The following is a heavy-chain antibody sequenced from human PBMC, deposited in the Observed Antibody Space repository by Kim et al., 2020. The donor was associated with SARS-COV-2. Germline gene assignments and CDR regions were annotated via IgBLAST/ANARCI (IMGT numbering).Heavy chain of an antibody. CDR2: ITEGGGET. CDR1: GFTFSDYV. CDR3: AKKLAASTAGPGNYFDY. D-gene: IGHD2-21*02. Sequence: GGSLRLSCAASGFTFSDYVMTWVRQAPGKGLEWISTITEGGGETFYADSVKGRLTISRDDSKNTVYLQMKSLGAEDTAVYYCAKKLAASTAGPGNYFDYWGQGTLVTVSS. V-gene: IGHV3-23*01. J-gene: IGHJ4*02.